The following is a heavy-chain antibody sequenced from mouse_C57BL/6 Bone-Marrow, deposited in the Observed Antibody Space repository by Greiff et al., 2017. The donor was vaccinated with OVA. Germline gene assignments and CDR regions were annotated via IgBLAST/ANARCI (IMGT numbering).Heavy chain of an antibody. CDR3: ARGIITTVVAYYCDY. D-gene: IGHD1-1*01. J-gene: IGHJ2*01. V-gene: IGHV1-77*01. CDR1: GYTFTDYY. Sequence: QVQLQQSGAELVKPGASVKISCKASGYTFTDYYINWVKQRPGQGLEWIGKIGPGSGGTYSNEKFKGKATLTADKPSSTAYMQVSSLTSEDSAVYFGARGIITTVVAYYCDYWGQGTTLTVAS. CDR2: IGPGSGGT.